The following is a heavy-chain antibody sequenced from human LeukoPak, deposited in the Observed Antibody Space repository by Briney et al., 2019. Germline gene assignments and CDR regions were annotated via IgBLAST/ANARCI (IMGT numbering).Heavy chain of an antibody. J-gene: IGHJ4*02. CDR2: ISGSGGST. Sequence: GGSLRLSCTASGFVFSSYAMNWVRQAPGKWLEWVSGISGSGGSTHYADSVKGRFTISRDNSKKTVYLQMNSLRGEDTAVYYCATDYYGSGNYHLYFHYWGQGTLVTVPS. D-gene: IGHD3-10*01. V-gene: IGHV3-23*01. CDR1: GFVFSSYA. CDR3: ATDYYGSGNYHLYFHY.